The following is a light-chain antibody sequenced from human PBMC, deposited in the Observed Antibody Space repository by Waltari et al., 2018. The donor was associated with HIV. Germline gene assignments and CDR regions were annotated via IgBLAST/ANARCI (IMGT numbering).Light chain of an antibody. CDR2: SDT. Sequence: QSVLTQPPSASGPPGQRVTMSCSGSSSNIGRNTVNWYQQLPGTAPKLLIFSDTQLPSGVPDRFACSKSGTSASLAISGCQSEDDGDYYCAAWDDSLNGHWVFGGGTRVTVL. CDR1: SSNIGRNT. V-gene: IGLV1-44*01. J-gene: IGLJ3*02. CDR3: AAWDDSLNGHWV.